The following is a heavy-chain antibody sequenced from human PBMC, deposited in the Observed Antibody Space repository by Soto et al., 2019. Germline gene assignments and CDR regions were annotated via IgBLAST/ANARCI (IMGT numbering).Heavy chain of an antibody. D-gene: IGHD6-13*01. CDR2: IYYSGST. J-gene: IGHJ6*02. Sequence: QVQLQESGPGLVKPSETLSLTCTVSGGSISSYYWSWIRQPPGKGLEWIGYIYYSGSTNYNPSLSGRVNITVDTSNNQFSLKLSSVPAADTAVYYCARSSSWYAHHYYYYGMDVWGQGTTVSVSS. V-gene: IGHV4-59*08. CDR1: GGSISSYY. CDR3: ARSSSWYAHHYYYYGMDV.